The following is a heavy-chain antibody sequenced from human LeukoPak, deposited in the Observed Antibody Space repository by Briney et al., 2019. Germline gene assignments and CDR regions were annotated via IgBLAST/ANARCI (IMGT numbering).Heavy chain of an antibody. J-gene: IGHJ4*02. V-gene: IGHV3-48*04. CDR2: ISSGGGTI. D-gene: IGHD3-16*01. CDR1: GFTFSSYG. Sequence: GGSLRLSCAASGFTFSSYGMSWVRQAPGKGLEWISYISSGGGTIYYADSVKGRFTISRDNAKNSLYLQMNSLRAEDTAVYYCARVRWGGLYYFDYWGQGTLVTVSS. CDR3: ARVRWGGLYYFDY.